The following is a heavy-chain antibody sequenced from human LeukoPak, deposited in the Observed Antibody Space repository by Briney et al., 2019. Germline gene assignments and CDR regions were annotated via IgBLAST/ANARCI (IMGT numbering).Heavy chain of an antibody. CDR1: GYTFTGYY. D-gene: IGHD1-26*01. CDR3: ARDSREWELLQVY. CDR2: ISAYNGNT. J-gene: IGHJ4*02. V-gene: IGHV1-18*04. Sequence: GASVKVSCKASGYTFTGYYMHWVRQAPGQGLEWMGWISAYNGNTNYAQKLQGRVTMTTDTSTSTAYMELRSLRSDDTAVYYCARDSREWELLQVYWGQGTLVTVSS.